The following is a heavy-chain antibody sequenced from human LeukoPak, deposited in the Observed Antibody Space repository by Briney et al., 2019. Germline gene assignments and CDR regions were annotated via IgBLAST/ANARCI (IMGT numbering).Heavy chain of an antibody. J-gene: IGHJ3*02. Sequence: SQTLSLTCTVSGGSINSGDYYWTWIRQPPGKGLEWIGYIYYSGTTYYNPSLQSRLIISLDTSKNHFSLSLSSVTAADTAVYYCATLRGDYYDSRAYDMWGQGTMVTVSS. D-gene: IGHD3-22*01. CDR1: GGSINSGDYY. CDR3: ATLRGDYYDSRAYDM. CDR2: IYYSGTT. V-gene: IGHV4-30-4*01.